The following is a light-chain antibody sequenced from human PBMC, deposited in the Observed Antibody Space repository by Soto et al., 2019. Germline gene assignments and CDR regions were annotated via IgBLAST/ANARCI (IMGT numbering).Light chain of an antibody. CDR1: QSVSSTY. CDR2: GAS. CDR3: QQYGSSPRT. Sequence: EIVLTQSPASLPVSPGEIATLSCSASQSVSSTYLAGYEQKPGQALRLLLYGASGMATGIPDRISGSGSGTDFTLTISRLEPEDFAVYYCQQYGSSPRTFGQGTKVDI. J-gene: IGKJ1*01. V-gene: IGKV3-20*01.